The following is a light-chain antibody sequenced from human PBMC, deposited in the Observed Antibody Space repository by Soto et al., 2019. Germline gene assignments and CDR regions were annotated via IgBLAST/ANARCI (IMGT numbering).Light chain of an antibody. CDR1: SSDVGGYNY. J-gene: IGLJ2*01. V-gene: IGLV2-14*01. Sequence: QSALTQPASVSGSPGQSITISCTGTSSDVGGYNYVSWYQQHPGKAPKLMIYEVSNRPSGVSNRFSGSKSGNTASLTISGLQGEDEADYYCSSYTSTSTLVVFGGGTKLTVL. CDR2: EVS. CDR3: SSYTSTSTLVV.